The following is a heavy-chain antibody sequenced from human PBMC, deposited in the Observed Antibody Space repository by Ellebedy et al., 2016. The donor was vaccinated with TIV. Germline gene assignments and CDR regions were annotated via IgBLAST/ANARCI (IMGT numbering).Heavy chain of an antibody. D-gene: IGHD6-19*01. J-gene: IGHJ4*02. CDR1: GGSISSYY. CDR2: FYSSRTT. Sequence: MPSETLSLTCSVSGGSISSYYWSWIRQPPGRGLEWIGYFYSSRTTNYNPSLKSRVTISVDKSKNQFSLNLTSVTAADTALYYCARETRIAVAGGVQFDYWGQGILVTVSS. CDR3: ARETRIAVAGGVQFDY. V-gene: IGHV4-59*01.